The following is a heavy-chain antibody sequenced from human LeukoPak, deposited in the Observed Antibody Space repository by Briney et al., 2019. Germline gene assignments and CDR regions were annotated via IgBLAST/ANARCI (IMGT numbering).Heavy chain of an antibody. V-gene: IGHV1-46*01. D-gene: IGHD2/OR15-2a*01. CDR1: GYPFTSHY. CDR2: IHPSGGNA. CDR3: ARDCSSTTCQGPVLDF. J-gene: IGHJ4*02. Sequence: ASVKISCKASGYPFTSHYVHWVRPAPGQGLEWMGIIHPSGGNARNTQNFQGRVTMTRDMSTSTVYLELSSLRSEDTAVYYCARDCSSTTCQGPVLDFWGQGTLVTVSS.